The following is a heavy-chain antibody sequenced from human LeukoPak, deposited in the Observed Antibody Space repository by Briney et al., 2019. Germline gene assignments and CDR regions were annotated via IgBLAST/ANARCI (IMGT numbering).Heavy chain of an antibody. V-gene: IGHV3-33*08. CDR3: ARDAGGWLQSEGSGYYFDY. D-gene: IGHD5-24*01. J-gene: IGHJ4*02. CDR2: IWYDGSNK. CDR1: GFTFSSYG. Sequence: HAGRSLRLSCAASGFTFSSYGMHWVRQAPGKGLEWVAVIWYDGSNKYYADSVKGRFTISRDNSKNTLYLQMNSLRAEDTAVYYCARDAGGWLQSEGSGYYFDYWGQGTLVTVSS.